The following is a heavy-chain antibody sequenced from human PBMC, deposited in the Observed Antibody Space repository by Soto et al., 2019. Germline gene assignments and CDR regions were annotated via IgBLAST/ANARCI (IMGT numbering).Heavy chain of an antibody. V-gene: IGHV3-30*18. J-gene: IGHJ4*02. Sequence: GGSLRLSCAASGFTFSSYGMHWVRQAPGKGLEWVAVISYDGSNKYYADSVKGRFTISRDNSKNTLYLQMNSLRAEDTAVYYCAKELPDHVRPNDYGDYGGVDYWGQGTLVTVSS. CDR3: AKELPDHVRPNDYGDYGGVDY. D-gene: IGHD4-17*01. CDR1: GFTFSSYG. CDR2: ISYDGSNK.